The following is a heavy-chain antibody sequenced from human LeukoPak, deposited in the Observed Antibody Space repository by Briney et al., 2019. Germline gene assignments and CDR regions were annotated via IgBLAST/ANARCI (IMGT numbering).Heavy chain of an antibody. V-gene: IGHV3-23*01. CDR2: ISGSGVST. D-gene: IGHD1-26*01. CDR1: GFTFKIYG. J-gene: IGHJ5*02. Sequence: GGSLRLSCAASGFTFKIYGMNWVRQAPGKGLEWVSGISGSGVSTDYADSVKGRFTTSRDNSKNMVYLQMNTLRAEDTATYYCAKDRGPYIGIDNNWLHPWGQGTLVTVSS. CDR3: AKDRGPYIGIDNNWLHP.